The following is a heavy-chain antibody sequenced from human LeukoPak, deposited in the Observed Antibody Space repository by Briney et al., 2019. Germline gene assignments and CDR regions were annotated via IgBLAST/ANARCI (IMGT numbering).Heavy chain of an antibody. D-gene: IGHD3-10*01. Sequence: PSETLSLTCTVSGCSISSYYWSWIRQPAGKGLEWIGRIYNSGSTNYNPSLKSRVTMSVDTSKNQFSLKLSSVTAADTAVYYCAKATYGSGSYNWFDPWGQGTLVTVSS. V-gene: IGHV4-4*07. J-gene: IGHJ5*02. CDR1: GCSISSYY. CDR2: IYNSGST. CDR3: AKATYGSGSYNWFDP.